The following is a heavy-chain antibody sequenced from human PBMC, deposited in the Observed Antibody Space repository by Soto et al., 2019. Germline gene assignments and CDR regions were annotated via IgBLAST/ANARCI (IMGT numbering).Heavy chain of an antibody. Sequence: EVQLVESGGGLVQPGGSLRLSCAASGFTFSSYEMNWVRQAPGKGLEWVSYIGSIGTTRYYAHSVKGRFTICRDNAKNSLYLQMNSLIAEDTAVYYCARDLNGYSSGWIDYWGQGTLVTVS. D-gene: IGHD6-19*01. CDR2: IGSIGTTR. CDR1: GFTFSSYE. CDR3: ARDLNGYSSGWIDY. J-gene: IGHJ4*02. V-gene: IGHV3-48*03.